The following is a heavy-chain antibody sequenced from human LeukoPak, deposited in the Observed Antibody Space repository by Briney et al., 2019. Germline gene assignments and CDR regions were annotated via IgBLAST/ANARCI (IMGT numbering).Heavy chain of an antibody. V-gene: IGHV4-59*01. CDR2: IYYSGST. J-gene: IGHJ4*02. CDR1: GGSITNYY. Sequence: SETLSLTCTVSGGSITNYYWSWIRQPPGKGLEWIGYIYYSGSTNYNPSLKSRVTISVDTSKNQFSLKLSSVTAADTAVYYCARAQCGILPSFDYWGQGTLVPVSS. D-gene: IGHD6-19*01. CDR3: ARAQCGILPSFDY.